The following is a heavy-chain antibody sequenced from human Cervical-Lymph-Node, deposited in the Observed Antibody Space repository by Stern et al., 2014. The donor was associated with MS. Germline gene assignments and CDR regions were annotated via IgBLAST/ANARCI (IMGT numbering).Heavy chain of an antibody. J-gene: IGHJ5*02. D-gene: IGHD3-10*01. CDR3: ARGPLASITMAWNFDP. Sequence: QVQLQDSGPGLATPSNTLSLTCSVSGGSITNGRYYWSWIRQPPRKALVFIGSTSFHGHTYFNQPLSSPIILSVETYQKRLSLKRSSVTAADTAEYCGARGPLASITMAWNFDPWGQGTLVTVSS. V-gene: IGHV4-31*01. CDR2: TSFHGHT. CDR1: GGSITNGRYY.